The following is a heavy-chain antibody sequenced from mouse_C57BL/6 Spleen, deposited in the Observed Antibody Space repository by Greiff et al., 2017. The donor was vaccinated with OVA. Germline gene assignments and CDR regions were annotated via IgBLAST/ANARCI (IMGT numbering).Heavy chain of an antibody. CDR2: IDPEDGET. V-gene: IGHV14-2*01. CDR1: GFNIKDYY. J-gene: IGHJ3*01. D-gene: IGHD1-1*01. CDR3: ASDCSRGFAY. Sequence: EVKLMESGAELVKPGASVKLSCTASGFNIKDYYMHWVKQRTEQGLEWIGRIDPEDGETKYAPKFQGKATITVDKSSNTAYLQLSSLTSEDTAVYYCASDCSRGFAYWGQGTLVTVSA.